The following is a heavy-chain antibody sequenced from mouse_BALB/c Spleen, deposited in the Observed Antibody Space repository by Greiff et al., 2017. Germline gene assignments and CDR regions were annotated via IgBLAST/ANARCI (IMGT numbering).Heavy chain of an antibody. CDR3: ARSAYYRPTGYYYAMDY. Sequence: EVQLQQSGPELVKPGASVKIPCKASGYTFTDYNMHWVKQSHGKSLEWIGDINPNNGGTIYNQKFKGKATLTVDKSSSTAYMELRSLTSEDTAVYYCARSAYYRPTGYYYAMDYWGQGTSVTVSS. J-gene: IGHJ4*01. D-gene: IGHD2-14*01. V-gene: IGHV1-18*01. CDR2: INPNNGGT. CDR1: GYTFTDYN.